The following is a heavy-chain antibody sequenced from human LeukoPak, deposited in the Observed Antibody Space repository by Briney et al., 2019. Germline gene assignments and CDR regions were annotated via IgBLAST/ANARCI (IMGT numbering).Heavy chain of an antibody. CDR3: VRGGESTWS. D-gene: IGHD2-15*01. CDR1: GFTFSSYW. V-gene: IGHV3-74*01. CDR2: INDDGSGT. Sequence: GGSLRLSCAASGFTFSSYWMHWVRQAPGKGPVWVSRINDDGSGTTYADSVKGRFTISRDDAKNTLYLQMNSLRAEDTAVYYCVRGGESTWSWGQGTLVTVSS. J-gene: IGHJ5*02.